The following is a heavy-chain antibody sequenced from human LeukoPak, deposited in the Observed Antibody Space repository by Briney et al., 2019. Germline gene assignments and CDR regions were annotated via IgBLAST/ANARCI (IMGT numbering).Heavy chain of an antibody. D-gene: IGHD3-10*01. J-gene: IGHJ6*02. CDR3: GLLWFGGPGPYGMDV. Sequence: ASVKVSCKVSGYTLTELSVHWVRQAPGKGLEWMGGFDPEDGETIYAQKFQGRVTMTEDTSTDTAYMELSSLRSEDTAVYYCGLLWFGGPGPYGMDVWGQGTTVTVSS. CDR1: GYTLTELS. V-gene: IGHV1-24*01. CDR2: FDPEDGET.